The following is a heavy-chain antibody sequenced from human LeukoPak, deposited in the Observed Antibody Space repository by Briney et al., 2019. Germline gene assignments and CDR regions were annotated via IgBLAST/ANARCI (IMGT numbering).Heavy chain of an antibody. CDR2: INPNSGGT. Sequence: WASVKVSCKASGYTFTGYYMHWVRQAPGQGLEWMGRINPNSGGTNYAQKFQGGVTMTRDTSISTAYMELSRLRSDDTAVYYCARDRVVGAASSSEYWGQGTLVTVSS. J-gene: IGHJ4*02. CDR3: ARDRVVGAASSSEY. V-gene: IGHV1-2*06. D-gene: IGHD1-26*01. CDR1: GYTFTGYY.